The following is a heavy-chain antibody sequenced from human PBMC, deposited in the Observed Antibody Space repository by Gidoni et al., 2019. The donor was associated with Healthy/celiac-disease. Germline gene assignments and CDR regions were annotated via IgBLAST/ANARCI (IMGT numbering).Heavy chain of an antibody. J-gene: IGHJ4*02. D-gene: IGHD1-20*01. CDR2: IYHSGST. CDR1: GGSLSSGGYS. V-gene: IGHV4-30-2*01. CDR3: ARYPSGITGTGGFDY. Sequence: QLQLQESGSGLVKPSQTLSLTCAVSGGSLSSGGYSWSWIRQPPGKGLEWIGYIYHSGSTYYNPSLKSRVTISVDRSKNQFSLKLSSVTAADTAVYYCARYPSGITGTGGFDYWGQGTLVTVSS.